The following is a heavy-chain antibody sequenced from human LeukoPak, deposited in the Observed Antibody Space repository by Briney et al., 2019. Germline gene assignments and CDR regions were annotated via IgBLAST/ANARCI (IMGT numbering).Heavy chain of an antibody. CDR3: ARDLGHGGDSDY. CDR1: GGSISSSSYY. V-gene: IGHV4-39*07. Sequence: SETLSLTCTVSGGSISSSSYYWGWIRQPPGKGLEWIGSIYYSGSTYYNPSLKSRVTISVDTSKNQFSLKLTSVTAADTAVYYCARDLGHGGDSDYWGQGTLAIISS. D-gene: IGHD4-23*01. CDR2: IYYSGST. J-gene: IGHJ4*02.